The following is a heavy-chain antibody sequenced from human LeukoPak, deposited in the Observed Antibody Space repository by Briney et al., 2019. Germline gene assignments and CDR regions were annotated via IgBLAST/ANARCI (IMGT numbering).Heavy chain of an antibody. CDR3: AKGDVVAATSSFFDL. CDR1: GFAFSSYA. Sequence: GGSLRLSCAASGFAFSSYAMSWVREAPGTGLEWVSSISGSGTSTYYAGAVKGRFTISRDNSKNTLYLQMNSLRAEDTAVYCCAKGDVVAATSSFFDLWGRGTLVTVSS. D-gene: IGHD1-26*01. CDR2: ISGSGTST. J-gene: IGHJ2*01. V-gene: IGHV3-23*01.